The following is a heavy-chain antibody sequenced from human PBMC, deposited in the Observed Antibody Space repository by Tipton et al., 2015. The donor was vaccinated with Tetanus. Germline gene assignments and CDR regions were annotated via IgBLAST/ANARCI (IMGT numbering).Heavy chain of an antibody. J-gene: IGHJ4*02. Sequence: SLRLSCAASGFTFSSYAVSWVRQAPGKGLEWVSSLSGSGDSTYYVDSVRGRFTISRDNSKNTLYLQMNSLRAEDSAVYYCARRQVEGGAHFVHWGQGTLVTVSS. CDR3: ARRQVEGGAHFVH. CDR2: LSGSGDST. V-gene: IGHV3-23*01. D-gene: IGHD3-16*01. CDR1: GFTFSSYA.